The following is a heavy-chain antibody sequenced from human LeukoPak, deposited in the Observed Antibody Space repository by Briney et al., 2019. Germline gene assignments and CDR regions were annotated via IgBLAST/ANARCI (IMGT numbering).Heavy chain of an antibody. V-gene: IGHV3-48*03. Sequence: GGSLRLSCAASGFTFSSYEMNWVRQAPGKGLEWVSYISSSGSTIYYADSVKGRFTISRDNAKNSLYLQMNSLRAEDTAVYYCAKDLFYYDSSGSLPFDYWGQGTLVTVSS. CDR3: AKDLFYYDSSGSLPFDY. CDR2: ISSSGSTI. J-gene: IGHJ4*02. D-gene: IGHD3-22*01. CDR1: GFTFSSYE.